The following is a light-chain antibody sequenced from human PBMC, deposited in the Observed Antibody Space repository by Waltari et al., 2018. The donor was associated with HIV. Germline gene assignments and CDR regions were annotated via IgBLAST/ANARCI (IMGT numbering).Light chain of an antibody. CDR3: QQYSVWPPYT. CDR1: QTISLS. V-gene: IGKV3-15*01. CDR2: GAS. J-gene: IGKJ2*01. Sequence: DIVMTQSPATLSVSPGERATFSCRASQTISLSLAWYQQKPGQSPRLLIYGASLRASGIPARFSGGGSGTNFTLTIDGLQPDDLAVYFCQQYSVWPPYTFGQGTKLEIK.